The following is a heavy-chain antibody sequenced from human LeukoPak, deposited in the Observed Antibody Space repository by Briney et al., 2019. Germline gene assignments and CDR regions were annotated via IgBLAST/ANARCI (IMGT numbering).Heavy chain of an antibody. CDR3: ARGRDSGSFIIDY. CDR2: ISSDGTTE. CDR1: GFTFASYA. V-gene: IGHV3-30-3*01. J-gene: IGHJ4*02. D-gene: IGHD3-10*01. Sequence: GGSLRLSCAASGFTFASYAVHWVRQAPGKRLEWVAFISSDGTTEHYRDSVKGRFTLSRDNSKNTVSLQMNSLGTEDTAVYYCARGRDSGSFIIDYWGQGTLVTVSS.